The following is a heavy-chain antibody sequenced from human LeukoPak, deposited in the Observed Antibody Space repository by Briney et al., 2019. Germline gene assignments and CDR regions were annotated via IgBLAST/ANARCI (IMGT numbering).Heavy chain of an antibody. CDR3: TKEFCGSRAACAGGSYYDF. J-gene: IGHJ2*01. D-gene: IGHD2-15*01. Sequence: GGSLRLSCAASGFTFSKDDFHSVRHAPGKGLEWVAAIGVTGDTYYADSVKGRFTISREDAANSLYLQLRSLGAGDTALYYCTKEFCGSRAACAGGSYYDFWGRGALVTVSS. CDR2: IGVTGDT. V-gene: IGHV3-13*01. CDR1: GFTFSKDD.